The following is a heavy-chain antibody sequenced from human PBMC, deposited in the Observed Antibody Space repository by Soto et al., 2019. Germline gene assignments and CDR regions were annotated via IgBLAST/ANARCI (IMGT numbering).Heavy chain of an antibody. CDR3: AGIAANYYYGMDV. V-gene: IGHV4-30-2*01. CDR2: IYHSGST. Sequence: PSETLSLTCAVSGGSISSGGYSWSWIRQPPGKGLEWIGYIYHSGSTYYNPSLKSRVTISVDRSKNQFSLKLSSVTAADTAVYYCAGIAANYYYGMDVWGQGTTVTVSS. D-gene: IGHD6-25*01. J-gene: IGHJ6*02. CDR1: GGSISSGGYS.